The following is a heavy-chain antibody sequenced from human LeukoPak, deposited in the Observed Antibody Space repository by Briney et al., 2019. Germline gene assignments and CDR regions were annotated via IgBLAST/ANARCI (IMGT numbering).Heavy chain of an antibody. CDR3: ARFGVDYDMDV. J-gene: IGHJ6*02. D-gene: IGHD3-16*01. V-gene: IGHV4-59*11. Sequence: PSETLSLTCTVSGGSISGHYSTWIRQPPGKGLEWIGQIHYSGRPDYNPSLKSRVTISVDTSKNQLSLKVTSVTSADTAVYYCARFGVDYDMDVWGQGTTVTVSS. CDR1: GGSISGHY. CDR2: IHYSGRP.